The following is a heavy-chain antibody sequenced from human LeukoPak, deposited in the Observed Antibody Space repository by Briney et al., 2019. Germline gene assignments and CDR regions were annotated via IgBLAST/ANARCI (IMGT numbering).Heavy chain of an antibody. CDR3: ARAGDSSSWYRPFDP. Sequence: GGSLRLSCAASGFTVSSNYMSWVRKAQGKGLDWVSVIYSGGSTYYADSVKGRFTISRDNSKNTLYLQMNSLRAEDTAVYYCARAGDSSSWYRPFDPWGQGTLVTVSS. V-gene: IGHV3-66*02. CDR2: IYSGGST. J-gene: IGHJ5*02. CDR1: GFTVSSNY. D-gene: IGHD6-13*01.